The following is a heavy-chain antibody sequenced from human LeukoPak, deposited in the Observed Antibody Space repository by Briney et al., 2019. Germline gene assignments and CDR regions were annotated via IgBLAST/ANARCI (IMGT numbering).Heavy chain of an antibody. J-gene: IGHJ4*02. CDR3: TTDSHLNDYFDY. V-gene: IGHV3-15*01. Sequence: GGSLRLSCAASGFTFSNAWMSWVRQAPGKGREWVGRIKSKTDGGTTDYAAPVKGRFTISRDDSKNTLYLQMNSLKTEDTAVYYCTTDSHLNDYFDYWGQGTLVTVSS. CDR1: GFTFSNAW. D-gene: IGHD1-1*01. CDR2: IKSKTDGGTT.